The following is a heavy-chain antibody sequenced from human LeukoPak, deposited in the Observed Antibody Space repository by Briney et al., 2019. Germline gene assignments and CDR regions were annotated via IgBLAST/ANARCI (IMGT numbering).Heavy chain of an antibody. CDR1: GGFISSYY. D-gene: IGHD6-13*01. CDR2: IYYSGST. J-gene: IGHJ4*02. Sequence: LETLSLTFTVCGGFISSYYWGWVRQPPGKGREWIGYIYYSGSTNYNPSLKSRVTISVDTSKNQFSLKLSSVTAADTAVYYCARRGQQLVTGFDYWGQGTLVTVSS. CDR3: ARRGQQLVTGFDY. V-gene: IGHV4-59*08.